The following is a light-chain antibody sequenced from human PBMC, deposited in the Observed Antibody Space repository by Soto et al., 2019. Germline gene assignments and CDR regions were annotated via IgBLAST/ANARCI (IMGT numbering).Light chain of an antibody. Sequence: DIQMTQSPSTLSASEGDRVTISCRASQSINIWLAWYQQKPGKAPKLLIYDASTLGSGVPSRFSGSGSGTQFTITISSLQPDDFATYYCQQYDSYWTFGQGTKVEIK. J-gene: IGKJ1*01. V-gene: IGKV1-5*01. CDR1: QSINIW. CDR3: QQYDSYWT. CDR2: DAS.